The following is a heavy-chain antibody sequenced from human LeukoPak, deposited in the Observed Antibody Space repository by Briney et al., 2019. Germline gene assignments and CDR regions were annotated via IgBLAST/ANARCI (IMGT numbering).Heavy chain of an antibody. Sequence: GGSLRLSCAASGFTFSSYGMHWVRQAPGKGLEWVAVISYDGSNKYYADSVKGRFTISRDNSENTLYLQMNSLRAEDTAVYYCATFLRFLEWLLSAMDVWGKGTTVTVSS. CDR3: ATFLRFLEWLLSAMDV. CDR2: ISYDGSNK. D-gene: IGHD3-3*01. CDR1: GFTFSSYG. V-gene: IGHV3-30*03. J-gene: IGHJ6*04.